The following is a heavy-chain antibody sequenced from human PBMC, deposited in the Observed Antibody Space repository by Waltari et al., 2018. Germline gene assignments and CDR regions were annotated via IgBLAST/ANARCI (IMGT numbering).Heavy chain of an antibody. Sequence: EVQLVESGGGLVKPGGSLNFSCAAFVFPFTNAWRNGVREAPGRGVEGFGRIKTRKDGETTDDAASVKDRFTISRDDSKNTVYLQLTGLKTEDTAVYYCATGTMTLVTPFFWGQGTLVTVSS. D-gene: IGHD4-17*01. V-gene: IGHV3-15*07. CDR2: IKTRKDGETT. CDR1: VFPFTNAW. CDR3: ATGTMTLVTPFF. J-gene: IGHJ4*02.